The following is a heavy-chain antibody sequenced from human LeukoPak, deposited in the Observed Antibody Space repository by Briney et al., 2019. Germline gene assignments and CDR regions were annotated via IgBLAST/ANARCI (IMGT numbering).Heavy chain of an antibody. D-gene: IGHD6-6*01. Sequence: GGSLRLSCAASGFTFSSYSMNWVRQAPGKGLEWVSSISSSSSYIYYADSVKGRFTISRDNAKNSLYLQMNSLRAEDTAVYYCARYSSSSHWFDPWGQGTLVTVSS. J-gene: IGHJ5*02. V-gene: IGHV3-21*01. CDR3: ARYSSSSHWFDP. CDR1: GFTFSSYS. CDR2: ISSSSSYI.